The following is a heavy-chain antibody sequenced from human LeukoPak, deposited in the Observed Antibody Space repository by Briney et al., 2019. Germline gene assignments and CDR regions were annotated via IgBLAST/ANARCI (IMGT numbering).Heavy chain of an antibody. CDR2: ISGSGGST. Sequence: GXSLRLSCAASGFTFSSYAMTWVRQAPGKGLEWVSAISGSGGSTYYADSVKGRFTISRDNSKNTLCLQMNSLRAEDTAVYYCAKGSYSTEGYWGQGTLVSVSS. J-gene: IGHJ4*02. V-gene: IGHV3-23*01. CDR3: AKGSYSTEGY. CDR1: GFTFSSYA. D-gene: IGHD6-13*01.